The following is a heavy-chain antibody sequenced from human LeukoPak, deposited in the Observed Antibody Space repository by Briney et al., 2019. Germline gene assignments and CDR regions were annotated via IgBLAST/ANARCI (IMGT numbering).Heavy chain of an antibody. CDR1: GYSFTSYW. Sequence: KGGESLKISCKGSGYSFTSYWIGWVRQMPGKGLEWMGIIYPVDSDIRYNPSFQGQVTISVDKSISTTYLQWSSLKTSDTAIYYCARHLATVTASRQYYYYGMDVWGQGTTVTVSS. CDR2: IYPVDSDI. CDR3: ARHLATVTASRQYYYYGMDV. J-gene: IGHJ6*02. V-gene: IGHV5-51*01. D-gene: IGHD4-17*01.